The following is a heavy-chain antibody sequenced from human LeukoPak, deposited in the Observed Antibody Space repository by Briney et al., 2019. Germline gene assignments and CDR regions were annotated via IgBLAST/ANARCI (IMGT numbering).Heavy chain of an antibody. J-gene: IGHJ4*02. Sequence: SETLSLTCTVSGGSISSHYRSWIRQPPGEGLEWIAYISYSGSTNYNPSLKSRVTISVDTSKNQFSLKLNSVTAADTAVYYCATVERLTGYSYGYLYYFDYWGQGTLVTVSS. V-gene: IGHV4-59*11. CDR1: GGSISSHY. D-gene: IGHD5-18*01. CDR3: ATVERLTGYSYGYLYYFDY. CDR2: ISYSGST.